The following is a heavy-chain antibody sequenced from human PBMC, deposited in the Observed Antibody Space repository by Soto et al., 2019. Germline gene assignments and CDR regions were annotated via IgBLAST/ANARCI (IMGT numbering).Heavy chain of an antibody. CDR2: INPNSGGT. V-gene: IGHV1-2*04. CDR3: ARDPVPYSSSWYMGREIEHWFDP. J-gene: IGHJ5*02. D-gene: IGHD6-13*01. CDR1: GYTFSGYY. Sequence: ASVKVSCKVYGYTFSGYYMHWVRQAPGQGLEWMGWINPNSGGTNYAQKFQGWVTMTRDTSISTAYMELSRLRSDDTAVYYCARDPVPYSSSWYMGREIEHWFDPWGEVTLFPVSS.